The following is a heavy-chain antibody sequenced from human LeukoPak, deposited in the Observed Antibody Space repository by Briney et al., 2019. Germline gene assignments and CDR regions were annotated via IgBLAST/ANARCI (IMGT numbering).Heavy chain of an antibody. D-gene: IGHD2-15*01. V-gene: IGHV1-18*01. CDR1: GYTFTSYG. CDR3: TRKSDTYCSGGSCYFNAAHYYYYYGMDV. J-gene: IGHJ6*02. CDR2: ISAYNGKT. Sequence: ASVKVSCKASGYTFTSYGISWVRQAPGQGLEWMGWISAYNGKTSYAQNVQGRVTMSTDKATSTAYMDLRSMRSDDTSVFYCTRKSDTYCSGGSCYFNAAHYYYYYGMDVWGQRTTVTVSS.